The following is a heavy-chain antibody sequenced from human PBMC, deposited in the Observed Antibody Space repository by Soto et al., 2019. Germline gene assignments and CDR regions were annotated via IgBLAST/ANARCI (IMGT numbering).Heavy chain of an antibody. V-gene: IGHV3-53*01. CDR3: AGRLPTAASLDY. D-gene: IGHD3-16*01. CDR1: GFTVSNNH. Sequence: VQLVESGGGLIQPGGSLRLSCAASGFTVSNNHMTWVRQAAGKGLELVSFVHGGGSTSYADSVKGRFTISRDNSKTTLYLQMDSMRAEDTAIYYCAGRLPTAASLDYWGRGTLVTVSS. J-gene: IGHJ4*02. CDR2: VHGGGST.